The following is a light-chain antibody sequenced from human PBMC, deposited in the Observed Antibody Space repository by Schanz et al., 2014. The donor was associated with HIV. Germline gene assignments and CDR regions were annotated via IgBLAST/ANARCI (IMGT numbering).Light chain of an antibody. CDR2: NTY. J-gene: IGLJ3*02. V-gene: IGLV1-44*01. CDR1: SSNIGSNT. Sequence: VLTQPPSPSGTPGQRVTISCSGSSSNIGSNTVNWYQQLPGTAPKLLIYNTYHRPSGVPDRFSGSESGTSASLAISGLRSEDEADYHCAAWDDSLNNWVFGGGTKLTVL. CDR3: AAWDDSLNNWV.